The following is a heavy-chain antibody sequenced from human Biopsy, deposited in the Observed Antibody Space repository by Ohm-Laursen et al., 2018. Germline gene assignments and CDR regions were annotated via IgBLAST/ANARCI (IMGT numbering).Heavy chain of an antibody. CDR2: IIPIVDIV. CDR1: GDTFNNYG. Sequence: SSVKVSCKASGDTFNNYGIFWVRQAPGQGLEWMGRIIPIVDIVNYAQRFQGRVTMTADKSTSTAYLDLSSLISEDTAVYYCARGGSGSGYYGMDVWGQGTTVTVSS. D-gene: IGHD3-10*01. CDR3: ARGGSGSGYYGMDV. J-gene: IGHJ6*02. V-gene: IGHV1-69*04.